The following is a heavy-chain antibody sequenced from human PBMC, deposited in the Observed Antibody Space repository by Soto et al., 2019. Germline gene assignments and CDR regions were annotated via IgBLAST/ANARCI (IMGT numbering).Heavy chain of an antibody. V-gene: IGHV4-34*01. J-gene: IGHJ3*02. CDR3: ARVERGTATTVVDAFDI. Sequence: QVQLQQWGAGLLKPSETLSLTCAVYGGFVSSGSYYWSWIRQPPGKGLEWIGEMSHSGGTHFNPSLKSRVTISVHTSKNQFSLKMRSVTAADTALYYCARVERGTATTVVDAFDIWGPGTMVTVSS. CDR1: GGFVSSGSYY. D-gene: IGHD1-1*01. CDR2: MSHSGGT.